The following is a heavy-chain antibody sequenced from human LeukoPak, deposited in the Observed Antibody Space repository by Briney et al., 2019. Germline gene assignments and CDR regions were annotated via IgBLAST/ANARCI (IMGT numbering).Heavy chain of an antibody. CDR2: LKQEGSEQ. J-gene: IGHJ4*02. Sequence: GGSLRHSCASSGFNFSDYWMSYVRQAPGKGLEWLPNLKQEGSEQYSVDSVKSRFTISRVHAKNSLYLQMNSLRAEDTAVYYCVRDRAYFDSSGFYNLDYWGQGTLVTVSS. V-gene: IGHV3-7*01. CDR3: VRDRAYFDSSGFYNLDY. CDR1: GFNFSDYW. D-gene: IGHD3-22*01.